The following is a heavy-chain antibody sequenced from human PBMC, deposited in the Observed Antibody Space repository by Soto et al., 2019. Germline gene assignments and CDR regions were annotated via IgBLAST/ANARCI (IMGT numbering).Heavy chain of an antibody. Sequence: ASVQVSCKASGYPFLNDYMHCVRHAPGQGLEWIGRIIPSDGSTHYAQRFQDRVIMTRDTSTSTVYMELNSLRSEDSAVYYCARGGPELATIGSFDYWGQGTLVNVSS. J-gene: IGHJ4*02. CDR2: IIPSDGST. CDR1: GYPFLNDY. D-gene: IGHD5-12*01. V-gene: IGHV1-46*01. CDR3: ARGGPELATIGSFDY.